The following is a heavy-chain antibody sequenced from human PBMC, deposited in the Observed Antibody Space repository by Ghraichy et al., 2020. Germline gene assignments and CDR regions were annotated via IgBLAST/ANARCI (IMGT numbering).Heavy chain of an antibody. Sequence: GGSLRLSCAASGFTFSSYGMHWVRQAPGKGLEWVAVISYDGSNKYYADSVKGRFTISRDNSKNTLYLQMNSLRAEDTAVYYCAKDSSTGGSGYWGQGTLVTVSS. CDR3: AKDSSTGGSGY. V-gene: IGHV3-30*18. J-gene: IGHJ4*02. CDR1: GFTFSSYG. D-gene: IGHD2-2*01. CDR2: ISYDGSNK.